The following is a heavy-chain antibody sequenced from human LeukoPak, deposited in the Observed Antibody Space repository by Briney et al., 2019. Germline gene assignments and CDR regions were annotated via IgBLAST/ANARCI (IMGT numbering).Heavy chain of an antibody. CDR1: GGSFSGYY. CDR2: INHSGST. D-gene: IGHD2-15*01. CDR3: ARVAGHRGGYYFDY. V-gene: IGHV4-34*01. Sequence: SETLSLTCAVYGGSFSGYYWSWIRQPPGKGLEWIGEINHSGSTNYNPSLKSRVTISVDTSKNQFSLKLSSVTAADTAVYYCARVAGHRGGYYFDYWGQGTLVTVSS. J-gene: IGHJ4*02.